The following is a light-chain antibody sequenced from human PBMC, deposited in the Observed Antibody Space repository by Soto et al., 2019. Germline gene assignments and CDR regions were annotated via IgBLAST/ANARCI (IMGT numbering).Light chain of an antibody. CDR1: QDISIF. CDR2: DAS. J-gene: IGKJ5*01. CDR3: QQYENFPIT. Sequence: MQMTQSPCSLSSSLGDIVTITFQASQDISIFLNWYQQKPGKAPELLIYDASNLETGVPSRFSGSGSGTDFTFTISSLQPEDIGTYYCQQYENFPITFGQGTRLEIK. V-gene: IGKV1-33*01.